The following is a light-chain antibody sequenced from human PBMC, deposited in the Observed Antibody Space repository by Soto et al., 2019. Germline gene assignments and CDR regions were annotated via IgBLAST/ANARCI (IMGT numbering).Light chain of an antibody. J-gene: IGKJ2*01. V-gene: IGKV1-5*01. CDR1: QSISTW. CDR2: GAS. Sequence: DILMTQSPSTLSASVGDRVTITCRASQSISTWLAWYQQKPGKAPKLLISGASSVESGVPSRFSGSGSGTEVTLTISSLQPDDFATYYCQQYDRYSYTFGQGTKLEIK. CDR3: QQYDRYSYT.